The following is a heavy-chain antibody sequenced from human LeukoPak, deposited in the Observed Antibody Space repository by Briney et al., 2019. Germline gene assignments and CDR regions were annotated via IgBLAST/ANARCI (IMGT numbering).Heavy chain of an antibody. Sequence: SETLSLTCTVSGGSISSYYWSWIRQPPGKGLEWIGYIYYSGSTNYNPSLKSRVTITVDTSKNQFSLKLSSVTAADTAVYYCARRGYSSGYYYFDYWGQGTLVTVSS. CDR1: GGSISSYY. CDR2: IYYSGST. CDR3: ARRGYSSGYYYFDY. J-gene: IGHJ4*02. D-gene: IGHD6-19*01. V-gene: IGHV4-59*08.